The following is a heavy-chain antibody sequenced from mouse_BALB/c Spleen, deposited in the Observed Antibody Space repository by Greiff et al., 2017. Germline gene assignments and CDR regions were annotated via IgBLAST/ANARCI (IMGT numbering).Heavy chain of an antibody. CDR2: IRLKSDNYAT. D-gene: IGHD1-1*01. V-gene: IGHV6-6*02. Sequence: EVQRVESGGGLVQPGGSMKLSCVASGFTFSSYWMSWVRQSPEKGLEWVAEIRLKSDNYATHYAESVKGKFTISRDDSKSRLYLQMNSLRAEDTGIYYCTGGSSIYSWGAGTTVTVSS. CDR1: GFTFSSYW. CDR3: TGGSSIYS. J-gene: IGHJ1*01.